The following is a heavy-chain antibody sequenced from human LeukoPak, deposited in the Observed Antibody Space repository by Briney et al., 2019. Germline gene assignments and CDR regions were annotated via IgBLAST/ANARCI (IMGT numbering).Heavy chain of an antibody. D-gene: IGHD2-8*01. CDR1: GFTFSSYA. J-gene: IGHJ4*02. Sequence: GGSLRLSCAASGFTFSSYAMSWVRQAPGKGLEWVSAISGSGGSTYYADSVKGRFTISRDNSKNTLYLQMNSLRAEDTAVYYCAKDIAPYCTNGVCYPFDYWGQGTLVTVSS. CDR2: ISGSGGST. CDR3: AKDIAPYCTNGVCYPFDY. V-gene: IGHV3-23*01.